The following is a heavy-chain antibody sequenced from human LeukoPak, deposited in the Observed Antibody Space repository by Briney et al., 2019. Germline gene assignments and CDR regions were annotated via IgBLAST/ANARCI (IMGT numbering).Heavy chain of an antibody. Sequence: GESLKISCKGSGYTFPTSWIGWVRHVPGKGLEWMGNTYPGDSDTRYSPSFQGQVTISADKSINTAYLQWSSLKASDSAIYYCARRKFSTNCFDLWGQGTLVTVSS. CDR1: GYTFPTSW. V-gene: IGHV5-51*01. D-gene: IGHD3-3*01. J-gene: IGHJ5*02. CDR3: ARRKFSTNCFDL. CDR2: TYPGDSDT.